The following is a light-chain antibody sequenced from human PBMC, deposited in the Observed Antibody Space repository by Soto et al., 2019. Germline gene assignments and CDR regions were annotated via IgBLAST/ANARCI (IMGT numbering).Light chain of an antibody. CDR3: AAWDDKLTVV. CDR2: MND. CDR1: TSNIGRNS. J-gene: IGLJ2*01. V-gene: IGLV1-44*01. Sequence: QSVLTQAPSASGTPGRSVSISCSGGTSNIGRNSVNWYQQFPGTAPKLLIYMNDRRPSGVPDRFSAFRSGASASLAISGLQSEDEATYYCAAWDDKLTVVFGGGTKLTV.